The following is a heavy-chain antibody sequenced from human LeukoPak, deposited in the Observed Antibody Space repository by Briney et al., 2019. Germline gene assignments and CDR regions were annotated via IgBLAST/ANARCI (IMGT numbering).Heavy chain of an antibody. CDR2: ISSSGTTI. CDR1: GFTFNRYS. V-gene: IGHV3-48*01. J-gene: IGHJ4*02. Sequence: PGGSLRLSCAASGFTFNRYSMNWVRQAPGKGLEWISYISSSGTTIYYADSVQGRFIISRDNARNSLYLQMNSLRAEDTALYYRARLRTTGTFDYWGQGTLVTVSS. CDR3: ARLRTTGTFDY. D-gene: IGHD1-1*01.